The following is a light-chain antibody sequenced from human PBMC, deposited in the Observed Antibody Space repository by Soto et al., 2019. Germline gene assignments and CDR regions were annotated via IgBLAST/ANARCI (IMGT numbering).Light chain of an antibody. CDR3: SSYTSSSTPVV. CDR2: EVS. CDR1: SSDVGGYNY. J-gene: IGLJ2*01. Sequence: QSALTQPASVSGSPGQSITISCTGTSSDVGGYNYVSWYQQHPGKAPKLMIYEVSNRPSGVSNRFSGSKSGNTASLTISGLQDEDEGDYYCSSYTSSSTPVVFGGGTQLTVL. V-gene: IGLV2-14*01.